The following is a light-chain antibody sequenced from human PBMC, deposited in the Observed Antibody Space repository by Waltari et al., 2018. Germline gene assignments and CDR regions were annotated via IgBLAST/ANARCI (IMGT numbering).Light chain of an antibody. V-gene: IGKV3-20*01. CDR3: QQYGSSILYT. CDR2: WAS. Sequence: VLTQSPGTLSLSPGERVTLSCRASQSLTKRYLAWYQQKPGQAPRLLIYWASSRASGIPDRFSGSGSGTDFTLTISRLEPEDFAVYYCQQYGSSILYTFGQGTKLEIK. CDR1: QSLTKRY. J-gene: IGKJ2*01.